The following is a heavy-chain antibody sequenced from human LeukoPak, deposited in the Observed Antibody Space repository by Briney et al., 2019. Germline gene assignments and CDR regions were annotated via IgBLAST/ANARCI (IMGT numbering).Heavy chain of an antibody. D-gene: IGHD2-21*02. CDR1: GGSISSYY. V-gene: IGHV4-59*01. J-gene: IGHJ5*02. CDR3: ARDTAMKSWFAP. Sequence: SETLSLTCTVSGGSISSYYWSWIRQPPGKGLEWIGYIYYSGSTNYNPSLKSRVTISVDTSKNHFSLKLSSVTAADTAVYYCARDTAMKSWFAPWGQGTLVTVSS. CDR2: IYYSGST.